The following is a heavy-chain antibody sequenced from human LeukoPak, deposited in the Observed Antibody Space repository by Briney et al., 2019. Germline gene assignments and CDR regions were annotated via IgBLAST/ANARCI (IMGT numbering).Heavy chain of an antibody. CDR1: GGSISSYH. Sequence: SETLSLTCTVSGGSISSYHWSWIRQPPGKGLEWIGYIYYSGSTNYNPSLKSRVTISVDTSKNQFSLKLSSVTAADTAVYYCARDLWIDYGDYWYFDLWGRGTLVTVSS. J-gene: IGHJ2*01. CDR2: IYYSGST. CDR3: ARDLWIDYGDYWYFDL. V-gene: IGHV4-59*01. D-gene: IGHD4-17*01.